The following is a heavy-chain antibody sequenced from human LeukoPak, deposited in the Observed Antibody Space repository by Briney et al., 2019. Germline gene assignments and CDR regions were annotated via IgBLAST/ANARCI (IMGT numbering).Heavy chain of an antibody. V-gene: IGHV4-34*01. J-gene: IGHJ4*02. CDR3: VIGLGY. Sequence: PSETLSLTCAVYGGSFSGYYWSWIRQPPGKGLEWIGEINHSGSTNYNPSLKSRVTISVDTSKNQFSLKLSSVTAADTAVYYCVIGLGYWGQGTLVTVSS. CDR1: GGSFSGYY. CDR2: INHSGST. D-gene: IGHD3-16*01.